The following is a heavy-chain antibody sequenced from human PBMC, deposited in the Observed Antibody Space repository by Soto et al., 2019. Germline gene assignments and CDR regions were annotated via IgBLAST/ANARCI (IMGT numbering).Heavy chain of an antibody. Sequence: GASVKVSCKASGYTFTSYYMHWVRQAPGQGLEWMGIINPSGGSTSYAQKFQGRVTMTRDTSTSTVYMELSSLRSEDTAVYYCARDRINYDILTGDPTKLDYWGQGTLVTVSS. V-gene: IGHV1-46*01. CDR3: ARDRINYDILTGDPTKLDY. D-gene: IGHD3-9*01. J-gene: IGHJ4*02. CDR2: INPSGGST. CDR1: GYTFTSYY.